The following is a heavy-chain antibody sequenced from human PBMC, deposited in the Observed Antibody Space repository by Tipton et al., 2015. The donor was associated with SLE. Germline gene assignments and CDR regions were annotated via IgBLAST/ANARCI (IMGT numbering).Heavy chain of an antibody. CDR1: GFTFSSYA. D-gene: IGHD6-6*01. Sequence: SLRLSCAASGFTFSSYAMHWVRQAPGKGLEWVAIISYDGSKKYYADSVKGRFTISRDNSKNTLYLQLNSLRAEDTAVYYCARDRLYSISGGDYYYYYMDVWGKGTTVTVSS. CDR3: ARDRLYSISGGDYYYYYMDV. J-gene: IGHJ6*03. V-gene: IGHV3-30-3*01. CDR2: ISYDGSKK.